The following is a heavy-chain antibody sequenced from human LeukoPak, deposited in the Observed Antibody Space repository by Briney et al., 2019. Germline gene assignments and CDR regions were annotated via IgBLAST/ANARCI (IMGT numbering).Heavy chain of an antibody. CDR1: RGSTSSYY. Sequence: PSETLSLTCTVTRGSTSSYYWSSIRQPPGKGLEWIGYIYYTGSTNYNPSLKSRVTISVDTSKNQFSLKLSSVTAADTAVYYCARHQLSQLYYFDNWGQGTLVTVSS. J-gene: IGHJ4*02. CDR3: ARHQLSQLYYFDN. CDR2: IYYTGST. V-gene: IGHV4-59*01. D-gene: IGHD1-1*01.